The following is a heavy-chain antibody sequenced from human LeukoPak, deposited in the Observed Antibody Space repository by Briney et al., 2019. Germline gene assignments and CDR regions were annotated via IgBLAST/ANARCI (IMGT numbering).Heavy chain of an antibody. CDR1: GYTFSDYY. CDR2: INPNSGVT. V-gene: IGHV1-2*02. D-gene: IGHD6-6*01. Sequence: ASVKVSCKASGYTFSDYYLHWVRQAPGQGLEWMGWINPNSGVTNYAQKFQGRVTMTTDTSTSTAYMELRSLKSDDTAVYYCARGEGVAARQSWFDPWGQGTLVTVSS. J-gene: IGHJ5*02. CDR3: ARGEGVAARQSWFDP.